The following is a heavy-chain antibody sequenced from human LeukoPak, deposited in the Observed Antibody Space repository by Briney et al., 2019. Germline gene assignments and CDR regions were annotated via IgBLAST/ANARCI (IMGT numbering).Heavy chain of an antibody. D-gene: IGHD6-6*01. V-gene: IGHV3-7*01. CDR3: ARVRPAARSDY. Sequence: GGSLRLSCAASGFTFSSYWMSWVRQAPGKGLEWVANINQDGSEKYYVDSVKGRFTISRDNAKNSLYLQMNSLRAEDTAVYYCARVRPAARSDYWGQGTLVTVSS. CDR1: GFTFSSYW. J-gene: IGHJ4*02. CDR2: INQDGSEK.